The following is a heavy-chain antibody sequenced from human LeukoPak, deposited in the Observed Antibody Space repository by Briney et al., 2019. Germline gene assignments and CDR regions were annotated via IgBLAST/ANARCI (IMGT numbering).Heavy chain of an antibody. V-gene: IGHV4-34*01. CDR3: ARGRAVYYYYYYYMDV. J-gene: IGHJ6*03. Sequence: PSETLSLTCAVYGGSFSGYYWSWIRQPPGKGLEWIGEINHSGSTNYNPSLKSRVTLSVDTSKNQFSLKLSSVTAADTAVYYCARGRAVYYYYYYYMDVWGKGTTVTVSS. CDR1: GGSFSGYY. CDR2: INHSGST.